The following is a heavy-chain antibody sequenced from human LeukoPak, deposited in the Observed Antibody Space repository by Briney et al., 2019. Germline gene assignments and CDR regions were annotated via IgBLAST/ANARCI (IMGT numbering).Heavy chain of an antibody. Sequence: PSETLSLTCTVSGGSISSYYWSWIRQPAGKGLEWIGRIYTSGSTNYNPSLKSRVTMSVDTSKNQFSLKLSSVTAADTAAYYCARVSGYCSSTSCPPEFDIWGQGTMVTVSS. V-gene: IGHV4-4*07. D-gene: IGHD2-2*01. CDR3: ARVSGYCSSTSCPPEFDI. J-gene: IGHJ3*02. CDR1: GGSISSYY. CDR2: IYTSGST.